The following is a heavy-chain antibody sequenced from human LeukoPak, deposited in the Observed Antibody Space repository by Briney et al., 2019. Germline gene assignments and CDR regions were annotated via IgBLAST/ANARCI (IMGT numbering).Heavy chain of an antibody. CDR3: AKDKQYSYAI. Sequence: GGSLRLSRVFSGFSFSRYWMYWVRQAPGKGLVWVSPINGDGSSTNYADSVKGRFTISRDNAKNTLYLQMNSLRAEDTAVYFCAKDKQYSYAIWGQGTLVTVSS. V-gene: IGHV3-74*01. D-gene: IGHD5-18*01. CDR2: INGDGSST. CDR1: GFSFSRYW. J-gene: IGHJ1*01.